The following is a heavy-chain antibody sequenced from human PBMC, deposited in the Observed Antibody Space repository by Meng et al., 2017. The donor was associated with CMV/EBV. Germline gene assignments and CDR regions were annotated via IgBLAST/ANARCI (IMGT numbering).Heavy chain of an antibody. CDR2: INHSGST. CDR3: ARGGGSTNYYRSNYYYYGMDV. J-gene: IGHJ6*02. CDR1: GGSSSGYY. D-gene: IGHD3-22*01. Sequence: ESLKISCAVYGGSSSGYYWSWIRQPPGKGLEWIGEINHSGSTNYNQSLKSRVTISVDTSKNQFSLKLSSVTAADTAVYYCARGGGSTNYYRSNYYYYGMDVWGQGTTVTVSS. V-gene: IGHV4-34*01.